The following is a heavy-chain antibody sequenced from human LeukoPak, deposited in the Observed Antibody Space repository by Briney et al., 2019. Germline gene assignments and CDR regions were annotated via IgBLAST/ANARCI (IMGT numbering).Heavy chain of an antibody. CDR2: INTNTGNP. CDR3: ERHAAAGTTYYHHYRMDV. Sequence: ASVKVSCKASGYTFTSYAMNWVRQAPGQGLEWMGWINTNTGNPTYAQGFTGRFVFSLDTSVSTAYLQISSLKAEDTPVYYCERHAAAGTTYYHHYRMDVWGPGTTVTVS. J-gene: IGHJ6*02. D-gene: IGHD6-13*01. V-gene: IGHV7-4-1*02. CDR1: GYTFTSYA.